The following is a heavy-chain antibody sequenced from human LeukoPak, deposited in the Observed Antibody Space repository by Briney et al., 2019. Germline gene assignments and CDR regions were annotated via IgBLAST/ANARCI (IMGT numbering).Heavy chain of an antibody. V-gene: IGHV3-30*18. CDR3: AKDRDSSWYSGCFDY. J-gene: IGHJ4*02. CDR2: ISYDGSYK. CDR1: GFTFTSYG. D-gene: IGHD6-13*01. Sequence: GSLRLSCAASGFTFTSYGMHWVRQAPGKGLEWVAVISYDGSYKYYAGSVKGRFTISRDNSKNTLYLQMNSLRAEDTAVYYCAKDRDSSWYSGCFDYWGQGTLVTVSS.